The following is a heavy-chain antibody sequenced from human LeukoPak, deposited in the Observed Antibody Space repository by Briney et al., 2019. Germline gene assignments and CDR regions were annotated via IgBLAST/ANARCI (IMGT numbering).Heavy chain of an antibody. CDR2: TYYRSKWYN. CDR3: ARDTNVVVIARDAFDI. V-gene: IGHV6-1*01. J-gene: IGHJ3*02. CDR1: GDSVSSNSAA. D-gene: IGHD2-21*01. Sequence: SQTLSLTCAISGDSVSSNSAAWNWIRQSPSRGLEWLGRTYYRSKWYNDYAVSVKSRITINPDTSKNQFSLQLNSGTPEDTAEYYCARDTNVVVIARDAFDIWGQGTMVTVSS.